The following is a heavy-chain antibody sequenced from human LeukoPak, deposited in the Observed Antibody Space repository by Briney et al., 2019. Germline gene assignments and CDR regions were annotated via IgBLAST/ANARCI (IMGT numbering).Heavy chain of an antibody. CDR1: GFTFSSYS. CDR2: ISSSSSYI. V-gene: IGHV3-21*01. CDR3: ARGSVGATAWAFFDY. Sequence: GGSLRLPCAASGFTFSSYSMNWVRQAPGKGLEWVSAISSSSSYIFQEDSVKGRFTISRDNAKNSLYLQMNSLGAEDTAVYYCARGSVGATAWAFFDYWGQGTLVTVSS. J-gene: IGHJ4*02. D-gene: IGHD1-26*01.